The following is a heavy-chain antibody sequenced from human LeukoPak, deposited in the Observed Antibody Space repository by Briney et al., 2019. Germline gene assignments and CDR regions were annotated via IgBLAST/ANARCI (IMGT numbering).Heavy chain of an antibody. J-gene: IGHJ4*02. CDR1: GFTFSTYG. Sequence: PGGSLRLSCAASGFTFSTYGMSWIRQPPGKGLEWIGYIYYSGTTNYNPSLKSRVTISVDTSKNQFSLKLSSVTAADTAVYYCARVKGYPYYFDYWGQGTLVTVSS. V-gene: IGHV4-59*08. CDR3: ARVKGYPYYFDY. CDR2: IYYSGTT. D-gene: IGHD5-18*01.